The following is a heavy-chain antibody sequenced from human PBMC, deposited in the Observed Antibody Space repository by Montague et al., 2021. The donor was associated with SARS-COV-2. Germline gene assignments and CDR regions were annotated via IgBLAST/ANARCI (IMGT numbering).Heavy chain of an antibody. CDR2: IHYSGST. J-gene: IGHJ6*02. Sequence: SETLSLTCAVSGGSISSSSYYWGWIRPPPGKGLEWIGSIHYSGSTYYNPSLKSRVSISVDTSKSQFSLKLSSVTAADTAVYYCARLWDTVCYYYGMDVWGQGATVTVSS. D-gene: IGHD1-26*01. CDR3: ARLWDTVCYYYGMDV. V-gene: IGHV4-39*01. CDR1: GGSISSSSYY.